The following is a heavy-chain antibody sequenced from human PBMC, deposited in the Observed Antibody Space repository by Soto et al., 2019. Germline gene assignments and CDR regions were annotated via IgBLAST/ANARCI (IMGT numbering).Heavy chain of an antibody. CDR2: IIPMLNIP. V-gene: IGHV1-69*08. CDR1: GGTFSRHT. J-gene: IGHJ4*02. D-gene: IGHD3-9*01. Sequence: QVQLVQSGAEVKKPGSSVKVSCKASGGTFSRHTINWVRQAPGQGLEWMGRIIPMLNIPYYAQKFQGRITITADKSTRTAYMELSSLRSEDTAIYYCARDLNYDISTGWTSGFDYWGQGTLVTVSS. CDR3: ARDLNYDISTGWTSGFDY.